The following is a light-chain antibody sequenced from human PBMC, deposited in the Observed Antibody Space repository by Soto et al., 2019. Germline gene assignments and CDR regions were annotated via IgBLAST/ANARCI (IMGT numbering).Light chain of an antibody. CDR1: SSNIGRNT. Sequence: QSVLTQPPSASGTPGQRVTISCSGSSSNIGRNTVNWYQQFPGTAPKLLIYSNDQRPSGVPDRFSAYKSGTSASLAISGLQSEDEADYYCAAWDDSLTGSVFGTGTKLTVL. J-gene: IGLJ1*01. CDR3: AAWDDSLTGSV. CDR2: SND. V-gene: IGLV1-44*01.